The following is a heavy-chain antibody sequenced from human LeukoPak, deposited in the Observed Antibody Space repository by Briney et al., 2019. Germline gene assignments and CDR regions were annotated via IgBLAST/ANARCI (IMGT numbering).Heavy chain of an antibody. Sequence: GGSLRLSCAASAFTFSTYGMHWVRQAPGKGLEWVAFIRYDGSNKYYADSVKGRFTISRDNSKNTLYLQTNSLRAEDTAVYYCAKDLQQQNLPDDYWGQGTLVTVSS. CDR2: IRYDGSNK. J-gene: IGHJ4*02. CDR3: AKDLQQQNLPDDY. V-gene: IGHV3-30*02. CDR1: AFTFSTYG. D-gene: IGHD6-13*01.